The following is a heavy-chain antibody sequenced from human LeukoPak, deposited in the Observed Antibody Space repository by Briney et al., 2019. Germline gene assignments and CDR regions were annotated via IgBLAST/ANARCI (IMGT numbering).Heavy chain of an antibody. V-gene: IGHV4-39*01. D-gene: IGHD4-17*01. Sequence: PSETLSLTCTVSGGSISSSSYYWGWIRQPPGKGLEWIGSIYYSGSTYYNPSLKSRVTISVDTSKNQFSLRLSSVTAADTAVYYCARGSLFYYGDYENRGQGTLVTVSS. CDR1: GGSISSSSYY. CDR2: IYYSGST. J-gene: IGHJ4*02. CDR3: ARGSLFYYGDYEN.